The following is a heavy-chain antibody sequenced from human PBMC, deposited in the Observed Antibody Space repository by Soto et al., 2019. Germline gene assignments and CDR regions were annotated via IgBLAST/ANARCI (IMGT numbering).Heavy chain of an antibody. V-gene: IGHV3-21*01. Sequence: GGSMRLSCAASGFTFNSYSVNWVRQDPGKGLEWVSSITSSGSYIYFADSVKGRFTISRDNAKNSLSLQMNSLRADDTAVYYCARARGSYYYGMDIWGQGTTVTVSS. CDR3: ARARGSYYYGMDI. CDR2: ITSSGSYI. CDR1: GFTFNSYS. J-gene: IGHJ6*02. D-gene: IGHD1-26*01.